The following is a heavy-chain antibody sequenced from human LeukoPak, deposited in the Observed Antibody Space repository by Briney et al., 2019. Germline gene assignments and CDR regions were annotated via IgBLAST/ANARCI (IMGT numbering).Heavy chain of an antibody. D-gene: IGHD4-17*01. V-gene: IGHV4-59*11. J-gene: IGHJ3*02. CDR3: ARDQTTVTKGFDI. CDR2: ISYIGTT. CDR1: GGSISTHY. Sequence: SETLSLTCTVSGGSISTHYWTWIRQPPGKGLEWIGYISYIGTTNYNPSLKSRVSISVDTSKTYISLKLSSVTAADTGVYYCARDQTTVTKGFDIWGQGTKVTVSS.